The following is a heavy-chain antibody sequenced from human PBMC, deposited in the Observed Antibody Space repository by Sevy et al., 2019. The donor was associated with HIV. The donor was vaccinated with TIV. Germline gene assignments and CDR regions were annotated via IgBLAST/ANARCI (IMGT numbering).Heavy chain of an antibody. J-gene: IGHJ4*02. D-gene: IGHD2-15*01. V-gene: IGHV3-23*01. CDR1: GFTFSSYA. Sequence: GGSLRLSCAASGFTFSSYAMSWVRQAPGKGLEWVSACSGSGGSTYYADSVKGRFTISRDNSKNTLYLQMNSLRAEDTAVYYCAHEAGYCSGGSCYAGVDYWGQGTLVTVSS. CDR2: CSGSGGST. CDR3: AHEAGYCSGGSCYAGVDY.